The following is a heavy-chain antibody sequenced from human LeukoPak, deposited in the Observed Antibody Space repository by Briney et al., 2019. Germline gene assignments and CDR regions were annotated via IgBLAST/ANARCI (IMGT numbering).Heavy chain of an antibody. J-gene: IGHJ4*02. CDR2: IREDGSEK. CDR1: GFTFSDYW. CDR3: ATLHFDLDS. V-gene: IGHV3-7*01. D-gene: IGHD3-3*02. Sequence: GGSLRLSCAASGFTFSDYWMSWARQAPGKGLEWVANIREDGSEKNYVDSVKGRFSISRDNAKNSPYLQMNSLGAEDTAVYYCATLHFDLDSWGQGILVTVSS.